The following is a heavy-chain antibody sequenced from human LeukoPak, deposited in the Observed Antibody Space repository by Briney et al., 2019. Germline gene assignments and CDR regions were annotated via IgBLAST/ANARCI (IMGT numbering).Heavy chain of an antibody. Sequence: GRSLRLSCAASGFTFSSYWMSWVRQAPGKGLEWVANIKQDGSEKYYVDSVKGRFTISRDNAKNSLYLQMNGLRAEDTAVYYCARDGPTPLQCFDLWGRGTLVTVSS. CDR1: GFTFSSYW. CDR3: ARDGPTPLQCFDL. J-gene: IGHJ2*01. D-gene: IGHD5/OR15-5a*01. CDR2: IKQDGSEK. V-gene: IGHV3-7*01.